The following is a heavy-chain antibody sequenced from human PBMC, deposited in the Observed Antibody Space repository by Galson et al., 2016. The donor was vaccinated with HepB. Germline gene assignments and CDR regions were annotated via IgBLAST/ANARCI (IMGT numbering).Heavy chain of an antibody. J-gene: IGHJ5*02. CDR3: ERAGAAVTTHFDL. D-gene: IGHD4-17*01. CDR1: GYNFRIFG. Sequence: SVKVSCKASGYNFRIFGITWVRQAPGQGLEWMGWIGAHNDRTNYAPKFQGRVTMTTDTSTSTAYVELRSLKSDDTAVYYCERAGAAVTTHFDLWGQGTPVAVSS. CDR2: IGAHNDRT. V-gene: IGHV1-18*01.